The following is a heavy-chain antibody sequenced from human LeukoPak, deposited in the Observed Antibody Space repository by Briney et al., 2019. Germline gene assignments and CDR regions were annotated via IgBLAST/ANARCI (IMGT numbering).Heavy chain of an antibody. CDR2: ISYDGSNK. Sequence: AGGSLRLSCAASGFTFSSYAMHWVRQAPGKGLEWVAVISYDGSNKYYADSVKGRFTISRDNSKNTLYLQMNSLRAEDTAVYYCARVRAPGGYSYGPFDYWGQGTLVTASS. J-gene: IGHJ4*02. D-gene: IGHD5-18*01. V-gene: IGHV3-30*01. CDR1: GFTFSSYA. CDR3: ARVRAPGGYSYGPFDY.